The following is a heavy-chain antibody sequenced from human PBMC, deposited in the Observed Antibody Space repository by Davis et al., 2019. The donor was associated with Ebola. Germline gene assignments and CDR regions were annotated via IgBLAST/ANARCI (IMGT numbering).Heavy chain of an antibody. D-gene: IGHD6-13*01. V-gene: IGHV3-7*03. CDR1: GFTFSSYW. CDR3: VKDKYPGKASGGNYFDS. Sequence: GESLKISCATSGFTFSSYWMSFVRQAPGKGLEWVANIKQDGSQKYYADSVKGRFTISRDNAKNSLYLQMNSLTSEDTATYYCVKDKYPGKASGGNYFDSWGQGTRVTVSS. CDR2: IKQDGSQK. J-gene: IGHJ4*02.